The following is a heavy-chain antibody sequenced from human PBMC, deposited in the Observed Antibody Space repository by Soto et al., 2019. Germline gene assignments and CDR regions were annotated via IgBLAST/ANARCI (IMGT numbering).Heavy chain of an antibody. CDR3: ARDLRTLPDYSRSSKY. Sequence: EASVKVSCKASGYAFTSYAITWVRQAPGQGLEWMGWISPYEGNTNYAQWLQGRLTMTTDTSTSTAYMELRNLRSDDSAIYYCARDLRTLPDYSRSSKYWGQGTLVTVSS. CDR2: ISPYEGNT. CDR1: GYAFTSYA. V-gene: IGHV1-18*04. D-gene: IGHD6-13*01. J-gene: IGHJ4*02.